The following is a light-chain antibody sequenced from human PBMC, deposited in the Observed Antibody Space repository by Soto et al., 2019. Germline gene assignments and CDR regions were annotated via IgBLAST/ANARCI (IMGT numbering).Light chain of an antibody. CDR2: ATS. V-gene: IGKV1-27*01. J-gene: IGKJ4*01. Sequence: DIQMTQSPSSLSASVGDRVTITCRASQGISNFLAWYQQKPGKVPKLLIYATSTLQSGVPSRFSGSGSGTDFTLTISSLQPEDVATYYCQKYNTAPSLTFGGGTKVEIK. CDR3: QKYNTAPSLT. CDR1: QGISNF.